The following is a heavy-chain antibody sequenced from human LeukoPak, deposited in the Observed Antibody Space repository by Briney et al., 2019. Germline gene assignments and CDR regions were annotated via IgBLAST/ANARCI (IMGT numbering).Heavy chain of an antibody. D-gene: IGHD3-9*01. CDR3: ARDFGCYDIQEDAFDI. Sequence: GGSLRLSCAASGFTFSSYAMHWVRQAPGKGLEWVAVISYDGSNKYYADSVKGRFTISGDNSKNTLYLQMNSLRAEDTAVYYCARDFGCYDIQEDAFDIWGQGTMVTVSS. V-gene: IGHV3-30*04. J-gene: IGHJ3*02. CDR1: GFTFSSYA. CDR2: ISYDGSNK.